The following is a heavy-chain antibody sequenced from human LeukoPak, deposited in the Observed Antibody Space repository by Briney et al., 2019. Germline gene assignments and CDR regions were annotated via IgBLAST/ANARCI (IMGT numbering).Heavy chain of an antibody. J-gene: IGHJ4*02. D-gene: IGHD6-13*01. Sequence: GRSLRLSCAASGFTFSSYAMHWVRQAPGKGLEWVAVISYDGSNKYYADSVKGRFTISRDNSKNTLYLQMNSLRAEDTAVYYCARSLAAAGDDYWGQGTLVIVSS. V-gene: IGHV3-30-3*01. CDR3: ARSLAAAGDDY. CDR1: GFTFSSYA. CDR2: ISYDGSNK.